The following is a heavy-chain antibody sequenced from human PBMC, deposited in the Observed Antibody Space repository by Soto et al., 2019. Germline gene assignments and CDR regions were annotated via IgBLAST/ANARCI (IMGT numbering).Heavy chain of an antibody. CDR2: IIPLFGTG. V-gene: IGHV1-69*06. CDR3: ESSSAMGADH. D-gene: IGHD5-18*01. Sequence: NGSCKASGYTSSIHTITWGRQAPGQGLEWMGGIIPLFGTGHKAQKFQGRITIIADKSTSTAYMELSSLRSEDTAVYFWESSSAMGADHWGQGTLVTVYS. J-gene: IGHJ5*02. CDR1: GYTSSIHT.